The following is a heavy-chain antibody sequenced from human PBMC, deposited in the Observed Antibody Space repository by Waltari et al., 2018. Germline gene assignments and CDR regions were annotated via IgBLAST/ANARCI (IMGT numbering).Heavy chain of an antibody. CDR1: GFSFSSYS. CDR3: VSGGWGFYFDY. Sequence: EVQLVESGGGLVKPGGSLRLSCGASGFSFSSYSMNWVRQAPGKGLVWVSSISSSTTYIHYADSVKGRFTISRDNAKNSLYLQMNSLRVEDTAVYYCVSGGWGFYFDYWGQGTVVTVSS. J-gene: IGHJ4*02. V-gene: IGHV3-21*01. CDR2: ISSSTTYI. D-gene: IGHD7-27*01.